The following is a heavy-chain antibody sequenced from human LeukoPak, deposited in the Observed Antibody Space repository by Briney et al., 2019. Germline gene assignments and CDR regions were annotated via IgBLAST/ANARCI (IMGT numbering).Heavy chain of an antibody. Sequence: ASVKVSCKASGYTFTGYYMHWVRQAPGQGLEWMGWINPNSGGTNYAQKFQGRVTMTRDTSISTAYMELSRLRSDDTAVYYCARGADDFWSGYSPSYWGQGTLVTVSS. CDR1: GYTFTGYY. CDR2: INPNSGGT. CDR3: ARGADDFWSGYSPSY. V-gene: IGHV1-2*02. J-gene: IGHJ4*02. D-gene: IGHD3-3*01.